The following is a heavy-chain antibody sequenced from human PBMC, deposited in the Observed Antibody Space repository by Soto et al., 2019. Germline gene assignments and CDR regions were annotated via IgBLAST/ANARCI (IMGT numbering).Heavy chain of an antibody. V-gene: IGHV4-34*01. Sequence: PSETLSLTCAVYGGSFSGYYWSWIRQPPGKGLEWIGEINHSGSTNYNPSLKSRVTISVDTSKNQFSLKLSSVTAADTAVYYCARGVATNPGYYFDYWGQGTLVTVSS. J-gene: IGHJ4*02. CDR1: GGSFSGYY. CDR3: ARGVATNPGYYFDY. D-gene: IGHD5-12*01. CDR2: INHSGST.